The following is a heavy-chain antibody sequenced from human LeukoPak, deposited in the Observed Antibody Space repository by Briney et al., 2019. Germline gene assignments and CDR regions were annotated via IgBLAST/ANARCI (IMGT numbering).Heavy chain of an antibody. CDR3: ASRSRTHYVRFDY. V-gene: IGHV1-69*01. Sequence: GSSVKVSCKASGGTFSSYAISWVRQAPGQGLEWMGGIIPIFGTANYAQKFQGRATITADESTSTAYMELSSLRSEDTAVYYCASRSRTHYVRFDYWGQGTLVTVSS. D-gene: IGHD3-16*01. CDR1: GGTFSSYA. J-gene: IGHJ4*02. CDR2: IIPIFGTA.